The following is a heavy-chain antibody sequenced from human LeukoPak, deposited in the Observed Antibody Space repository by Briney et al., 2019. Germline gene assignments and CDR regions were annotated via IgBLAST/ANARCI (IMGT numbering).Heavy chain of an antibody. CDR3: AKDTTPPKAGFDP. J-gene: IGHJ5*02. D-gene: IGHD1-14*01. CDR1: GFTFSSYG. Sequence: GGSMRLSCAASGFTFSSYGMHWVRQAPGKGLEWVAFIRYDGSNKYYADSVKGRFTISRDNSKNTLYLQMNSLRAEDTAVYYCAKDTTPPKAGFDPWGQGTLVTVSS. V-gene: IGHV3-30*02. CDR2: IRYDGSNK.